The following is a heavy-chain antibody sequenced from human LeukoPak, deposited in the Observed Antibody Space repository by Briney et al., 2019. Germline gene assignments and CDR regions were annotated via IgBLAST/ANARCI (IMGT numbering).Heavy chain of an antibody. D-gene: IGHD3-22*01. CDR2: IYYSGST. CDR1: GGSISSGGYY. Sequence: SETLSLTCTVSGGSISSGGYYWSWIRQHPGKGLEWIGYIYYSGSTYYDPSLKSRVTISVDTSKNQFSLKLSSVTAADTAVYYCARMEWLLLHFDYWGQGTLVTVSS. V-gene: IGHV4-31*03. CDR3: ARMEWLLLHFDY. J-gene: IGHJ4*02.